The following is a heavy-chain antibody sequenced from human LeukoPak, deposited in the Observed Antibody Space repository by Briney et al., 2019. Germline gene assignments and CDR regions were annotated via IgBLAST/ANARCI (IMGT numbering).Heavy chain of an antibody. J-gene: IGHJ5*02. CDR3: ARWIQLPYYNWFDP. Sequence: SETLSLTCTVSGGSISSYYWSWIRQPPGKGLEWIGYIYYSGSTNYNPSLKSRVTISVDTSKNQFSLKLSSVTAADTAVYYCARWIQLPYYNWFDPWSQGTLVTVSS. CDR1: GGSISSYY. CDR2: IYYSGST. D-gene: IGHD5-18*01. V-gene: IGHV4-59*01.